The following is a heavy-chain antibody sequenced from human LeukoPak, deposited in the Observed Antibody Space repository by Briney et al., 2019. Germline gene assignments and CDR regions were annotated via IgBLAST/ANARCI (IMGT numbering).Heavy chain of an antibody. CDR1: GFTVSSNY. D-gene: IGHD6-13*01. CDR3: VSAPSSSWYYFDY. V-gene: IGHV3-53*01. J-gene: IGHJ4*02. Sequence: SGGSLRLSCASSGFTVSSNYMSWVRQAPGKGLEWVSVIYSGGSTYYADSVKGRFTISRDNSKNTLYLQMNSLRAEDTAVYYCVSAPSSSWYYFDYWGQGTLVTVSS. CDR2: IYSGGST.